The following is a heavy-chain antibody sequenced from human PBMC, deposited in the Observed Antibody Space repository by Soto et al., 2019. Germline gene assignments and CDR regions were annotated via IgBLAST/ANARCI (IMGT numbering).Heavy chain of an antibody. CDR3: AIGRGLQPDY. V-gene: IGHV3-33*01. Sequence: QGQLVESGGGGDQPGRSLRLSCPASGFTFSSYGMHWVRQAPGKGLEWVAVIWHDGSNKYYADSVKGRFTISRDNSKNTLYLQMNSLRAEETAVYYCAIGRGLQPDYWGQGTLVTVSS. CDR1: GFTFSSYG. J-gene: IGHJ4*02. D-gene: IGHD4-4*01. CDR2: IWHDGSNK.